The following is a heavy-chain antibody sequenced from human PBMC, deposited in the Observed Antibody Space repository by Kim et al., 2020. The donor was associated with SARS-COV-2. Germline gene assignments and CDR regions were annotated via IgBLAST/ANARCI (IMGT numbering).Heavy chain of an antibody. D-gene: IGHD6-13*01. V-gene: IGHV4-34*01. Sequence: NTNTSLEGRVTISVYTSKNQFSLKLSSVTAADTAVYYCARAWGAAAGTDWGQGTLVTVSS. J-gene: IGHJ4*02. CDR3: ARAWGAAAGTD.